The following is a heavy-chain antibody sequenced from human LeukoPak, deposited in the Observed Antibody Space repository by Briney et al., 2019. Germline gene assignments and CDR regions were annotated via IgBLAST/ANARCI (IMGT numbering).Heavy chain of an antibody. CDR1: GFTFSSYG. Sequence: GGSLRLSCAASGFTFSSYGMHWVRQAPGKGLEWVAVISYDGSNKYYADSVKGRFTISRENSKNKLYLQMNSLRAEDTAVYYCAKDALIVATIYYYYGMDVWGQGTTVTVSS. CDR3: AKDALIVATIYYYYGMDV. V-gene: IGHV3-30*18. D-gene: IGHD5-12*01. J-gene: IGHJ6*02. CDR2: ISYDGSNK.